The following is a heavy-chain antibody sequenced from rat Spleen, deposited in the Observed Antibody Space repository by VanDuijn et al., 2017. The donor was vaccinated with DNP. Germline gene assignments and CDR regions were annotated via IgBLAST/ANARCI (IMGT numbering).Heavy chain of an antibody. V-gene: IGHV5-25*01. CDR2: ISTSGGST. CDR1: GFTFSNYD. D-gene: IGHD1-11*01. CDR3: ARGGLRRVPTFDY. J-gene: IGHJ2*01. Sequence: EVQLVESGGGLVQPGRSLKLSCAASGFTFSNYDMAWVRQAPTKGLEWVASISTSGGSTYYRDSVKGRFTVSRDNAKSTLYLQMDSLRSEDTATYYCARGGLRRVPTFDYWGQGVMVTVSS.